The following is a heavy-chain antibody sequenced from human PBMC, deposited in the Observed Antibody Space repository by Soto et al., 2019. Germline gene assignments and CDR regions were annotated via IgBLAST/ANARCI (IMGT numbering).Heavy chain of an antibody. J-gene: IGHJ5*02. Sequence: QLQLQESGPGLVKPSETLPLSCTVSAASISSSSDYWAWIRQSPGRGLEWIGSIYHSGTTFYNPSLKSRITMSVDTSKNYFSLTLSSVTASDTAMYFCAPHCPSAPRGFFHAWGQGSLVTVSS. D-gene: IGHD3-3*01. CDR2: IYHSGTT. CDR1: AASISSSSDY. CDR3: APHCPSAPRGFFHA. V-gene: IGHV4-39*02.